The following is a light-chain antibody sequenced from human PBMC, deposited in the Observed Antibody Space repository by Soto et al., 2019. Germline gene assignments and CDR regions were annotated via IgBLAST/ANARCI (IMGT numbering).Light chain of an antibody. CDR3: QQSRSAIT. J-gene: IGKJ5*01. V-gene: IGKV3-20*01. Sequence: IVLTQSPGTLSLSPGERGTLSCRASQSVSNRYFAWYQQKPGQAPRLLIYDASSRATGIPDRFSGSGSGTDFTLTISRLEPEDFAVYFCQQSRSAITFGQGTRREIK. CDR2: DAS. CDR1: QSVSNRY.